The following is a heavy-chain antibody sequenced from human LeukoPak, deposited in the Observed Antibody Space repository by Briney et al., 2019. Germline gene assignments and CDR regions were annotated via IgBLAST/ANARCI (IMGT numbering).Heavy chain of an antibody. J-gene: IGHJ6*03. Sequence: GGSLRLSCAASGFTFDDYGMSWVRQAPGKGLEWVSGINWNGGSTGYADSVKGRFTISRDNAKNSLYLQMNSLRAEDTALYYCARLSPAAGMGYYYYYMDVWGKGTTVTVSS. CDR3: ARLSPAAGMGYYYYYMDV. V-gene: IGHV3-20*04. CDR2: INWNGGST. D-gene: IGHD2-2*01. CDR1: GFTFDDYG.